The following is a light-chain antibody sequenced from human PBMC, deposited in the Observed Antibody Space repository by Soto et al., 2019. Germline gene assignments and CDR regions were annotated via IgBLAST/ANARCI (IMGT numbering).Light chain of an antibody. CDR2: DVS. Sequence: QSALTQPASVSGSPGQSITISCTGTSSDVGGYNYVSWYQQHPGKAPKLMIYDVSNRPSGVSNRFSASKSANTASLTISGFQAEDEADYYCSSYTRSSTLVFGGGTKLTVL. V-gene: IGLV2-14*01. J-gene: IGLJ3*02. CDR1: SSDVGGYNY. CDR3: SSYTRSSTLV.